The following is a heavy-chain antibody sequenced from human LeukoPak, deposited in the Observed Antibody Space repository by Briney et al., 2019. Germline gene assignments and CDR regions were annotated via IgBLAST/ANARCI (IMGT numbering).Heavy chain of an antibody. CDR2: IYYSGST. V-gene: IGHV4-39*07. Sequence: SETLSLTCTVSGGSISSSSYYWGWIRHPPGKGLEWIGSIYYSGSTYYNPSLKSRVTISVDTSKNQFSLNLSSVTAADTAVYYCARAPHFFDISGSRYYFDYWGQGTLVTVSS. D-gene: IGHD3-22*01. CDR3: ARAPHFFDISGSRYYFDY. CDR1: GGSISSSSYY. J-gene: IGHJ4*02.